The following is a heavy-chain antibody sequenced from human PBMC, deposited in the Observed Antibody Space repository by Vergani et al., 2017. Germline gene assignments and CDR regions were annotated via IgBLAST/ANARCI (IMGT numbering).Heavy chain of an antibody. Sequence: QVQLVQSGAEVKKPGSSVKVSCKASGGTSSSYATSWVRQAPGQGLEWMGGIIPIFGTANYAQKFQGRVTINADKTTSTAYMELSSLRSEDTAGYYCARVSGKVQWLERNYGMDVWGQGTTVTVSS. D-gene: IGHD6-19*01. V-gene: IGHV1-69*06. CDR3: ARVSGKVQWLERNYGMDV. J-gene: IGHJ6*02. CDR2: IIPIFGTA. CDR1: GGTSSSYA.